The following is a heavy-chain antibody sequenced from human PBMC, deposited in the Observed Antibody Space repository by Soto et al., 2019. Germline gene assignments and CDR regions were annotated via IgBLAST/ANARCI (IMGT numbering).Heavy chain of an antibody. CDR1: GASISGGDYY. Sequence: QVQLQESGPGLVKPSQTLSLTCTVSGASISGGDYYWTWIRQPPGKGLEWIGSIYYTGNTYSNPSLESRLSISVDPSHNQFALRLTSVTAPVTAIYYCARATYDSSTYYLDYWGQGTLVTVSS. V-gene: IGHV4-30-4*01. CDR3: ARATYDSSTYYLDY. J-gene: IGHJ4*02. D-gene: IGHD3-22*01. CDR2: IYYTGNT.